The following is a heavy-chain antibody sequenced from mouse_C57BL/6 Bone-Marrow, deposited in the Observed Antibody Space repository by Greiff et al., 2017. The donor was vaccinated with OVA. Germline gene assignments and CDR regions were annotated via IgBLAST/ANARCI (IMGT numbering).Heavy chain of an antibody. CDR2: INYDGSST. CDR1: GFTFSDYY. D-gene: IGHD2-4*01. Sequence: DVKLVESEGGLVQPGSSMKLSCTASGFTFSDYYMAWVRQVPEKGLEWVANINYDGSSTYYLDSLKSRFIISRDNAKNILYLQMSSLKSEDTATYYCAREDYYEYFPDYWGQGTTLTVSS. V-gene: IGHV5-16*01. J-gene: IGHJ2*01. CDR3: AREDYYEYFPDY.